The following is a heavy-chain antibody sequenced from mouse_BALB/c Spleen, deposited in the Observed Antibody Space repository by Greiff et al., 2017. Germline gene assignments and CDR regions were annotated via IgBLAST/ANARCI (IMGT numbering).Heavy chain of an antibody. CDR2: ISYDGSN. CDR3: ARLTTVVEGFAY. Sequence: EVKLMESGPGLVKPSQSLSLTCSVTGYSITSGYFWNWIRQFPGNKLEWMGYISYDGSNNYNPSLKNRISITRDTSKNQFFLKLNSVTTEDTATYYCARLTTVVEGFAYWGQGTLVTVSA. D-gene: IGHD1-1*01. V-gene: IGHV3-6*02. J-gene: IGHJ3*01. CDR1: GYSITSGYF.